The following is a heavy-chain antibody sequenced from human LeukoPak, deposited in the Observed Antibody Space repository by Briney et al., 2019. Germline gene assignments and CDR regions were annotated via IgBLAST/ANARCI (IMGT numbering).Heavy chain of an antibody. J-gene: IGHJ4*02. V-gene: IGHV3-21*01. CDR2: IIRDGSYI. CDR1: GFTFSSYS. Sequence: GGSLRLSCAASGFTFSSYSMNWVRQAPGKGLEWVSSIIRDGSYIYYADSVKGRFTISRDNAKNSLYLQMNSLRAEDTAVYYCARGSSVVPAPIPDYWGQGTLVTVSS. CDR3: ARGSSVVPAPIPDY. D-gene: IGHD2-15*01.